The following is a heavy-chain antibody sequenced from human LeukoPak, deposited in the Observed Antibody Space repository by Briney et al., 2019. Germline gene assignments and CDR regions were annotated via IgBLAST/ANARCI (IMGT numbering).Heavy chain of an antibody. V-gene: IGHV3-7*04. J-gene: IGHJ5*02. Sequence: PGGSLRLSCAASGFFFSNYWMSWVRQAPEKRPEWVANIKQDGREKYYVDSVKGRFTISRDDAKNSLYLQMNSLRVEDTAVYYCARNRVVVPAAPWGQGTLVTVSS. D-gene: IGHD2-2*01. CDR2: IKQDGREK. CDR3: ARNRVVVPAAP. CDR1: GFFFSNYW.